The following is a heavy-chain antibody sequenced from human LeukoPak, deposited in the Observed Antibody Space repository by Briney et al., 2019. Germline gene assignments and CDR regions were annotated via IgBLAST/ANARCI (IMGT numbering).Heavy chain of an antibody. CDR3: ARRIQGMAPYYFDY. CDR2: ISSSSSYI. J-gene: IGHJ4*02. CDR1: GFTFSSYS. Sequence: GGSLRLSCAASGFTFSSYSMNWVRQAPGKGLEWVSSISSSSSYIYYADSVKGRFTISRDNAKNTLYLQMNSLRAEDTAVYYCARRIQGMAPYYFDYWGQGTLVTVSS. V-gene: IGHV3-21*01. D-gene: IGHD5-24*01.